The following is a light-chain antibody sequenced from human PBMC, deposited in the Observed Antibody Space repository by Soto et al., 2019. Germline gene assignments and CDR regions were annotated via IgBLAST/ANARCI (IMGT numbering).Light chain of an antibody. CDR2: AVS. V-gene: IGKV3-15*01. J-gene: IGKJ1*01. CDR1: QSVSSN. CDR3: QQYNKWPLT. Sequence: EIMMTQSPGTLSASPGERATLSCRASQSVSSNLAWYQQKPGQAPRLLIYAVSTRATGIPASFSGSGSATEFTRTISSRQSEDFAVYYGQQYNKWPLTFGQGTKVEIK.